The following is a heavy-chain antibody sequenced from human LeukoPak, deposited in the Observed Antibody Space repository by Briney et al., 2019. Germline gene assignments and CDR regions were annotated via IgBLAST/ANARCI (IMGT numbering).Heavy chain of an antibody. CDR3: AKDSAGGWYYYYMDV. D-gene: IGHD6-13*01. J-gene: IGHJ6*03. CDR2: ISGSGGST. CDR1: GFTFSSYA. V-gene: IGHV3-23*01. Sequence: PGGSLRLSCAASGFTFSSYAMSWVRQAPGKGLEWVSAISGSGGSTYYADSVKGRFTISRDNSKNTLYLQMNSLRAEDTAVYYCAKDSAGGWYYYYMDVWGKGTTVTVSS.